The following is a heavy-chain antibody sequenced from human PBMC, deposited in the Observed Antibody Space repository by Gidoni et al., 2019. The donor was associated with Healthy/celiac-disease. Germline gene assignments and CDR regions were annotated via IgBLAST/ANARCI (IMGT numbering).Heavy chain of an antibody. D-gene: IGHD3-22*01. CDR3: TTLPYYYDSSGGN. CDR1: GCTCGNAW. V-gene: IGHV3-15*01. Sequence: EVQRVESGGGWVKHGGTRRIAGAAKGCTCGNAWMSWVRQAPGKGLGWVGRITSKTDGGTTDYAAPVTGRFTISSDDSNTTLYLQMHSLKTEDTAVYYCTTLPYYYDSSGGNWGQGTLVTVSS. J-gene: IGHJ4*02. CDR2: ITSKTDGGTT.